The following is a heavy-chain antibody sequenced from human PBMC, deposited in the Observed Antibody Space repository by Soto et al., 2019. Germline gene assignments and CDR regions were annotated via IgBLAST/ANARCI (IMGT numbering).Heavy chain of an antibody. CDR2: LNQDGSDT. J-gene: IGHJ6*02. V-gene: IGHV3-74*01. D-gene: IGHD3-9*01. CDR3: VRGTNDWAGMDV. CDR1: GFTFSHYW. Sequence: DVQLVESGGGSVQPGGSLRLSCAVSGFTFSHYWMHWVRQAPGKGLACVSRLNQDGSDTNYADSVKGRFTVSRDNAKNTLYLQMNNLRVEDTGLYFCVRGTNDWAGMDVWGQGTTVTVS.